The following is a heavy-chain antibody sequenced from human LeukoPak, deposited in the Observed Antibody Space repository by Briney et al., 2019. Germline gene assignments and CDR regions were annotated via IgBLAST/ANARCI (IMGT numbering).Heavy chain of an antibody. CDR2: INTDGSNT. J-gene: IGHJ4*02. V-gene: IGHV3-74*01. Sequence: GGSLRLSCAASGFTFSRFWMHWVRQAPWKGLVWVSRINTDGSNTIYADSVKGRFTISRDNAKNTLYLQMNSLRAEDTAVYYCARDQSIAGPTTADYWGQGTLVTVSS. CDR1: GFTFSRFW. CDR3: ARDQSIAGPTTADY. D-gene: IGHD1-26*01.